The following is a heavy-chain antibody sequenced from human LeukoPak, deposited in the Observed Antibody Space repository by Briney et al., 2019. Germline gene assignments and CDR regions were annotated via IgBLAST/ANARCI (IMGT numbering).Heavy chain of an antibody. CDR2: IIPIFGTA. CDR1: GGTFSSYA. Sequence: SVKVSYKASGGTFSSYAISWVRQAPGQGLEWMGRIIPIFGTANYAQKFQGRVTITTDESTNTAYMELSSLRSEDTAVYYCAREVAGYYFDYWGQGTLVTVSS. CDR3: AREVAGYYFDY. D-gene: IGHD6-19*01. V-gene: IGHV1-69*05. J-gene: IGHJ4*02.